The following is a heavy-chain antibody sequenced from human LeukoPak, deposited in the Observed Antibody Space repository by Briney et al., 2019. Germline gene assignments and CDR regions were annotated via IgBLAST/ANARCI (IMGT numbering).Heavy chain of an antibody. V-gene: IGHV5-51*01. D-gene: IGHD6-13*01. CDR3: ARSSSWYTPFFGMDV. CDR2: IYPGDSDT. CDR1: GYSFTSYW. Sequence: GESLQISCKGSGYSFTSYWIGWVRQMPGKGLEWMGIIYPGDSDTRYSPSFQGQVTISADKSISTAYLQWSSLKASDTAMYYCARSSSWYTPFFGMDVWGQGTTVTVSS. J-gene: IGHJ6*02.